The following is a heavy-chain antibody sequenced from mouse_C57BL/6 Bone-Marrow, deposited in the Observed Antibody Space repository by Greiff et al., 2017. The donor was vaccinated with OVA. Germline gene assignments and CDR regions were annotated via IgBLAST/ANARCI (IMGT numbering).Heavy chain of an antibody. D-gene: IGHD3-2*02. Sequence: QVQLKQSGAELVKPGASVKISCKASGYAFSSYWMNWVKQRPGKGLEWIGQIYPGDGDTNYNGKFKGKATLTADKSSSTAYMQLSSLTSEDSAVYFCARRPAQATFDYWGQGTTLTVSS. V-gene: IGHV1-80*01. CDR2: IYPGDGDT. CDR1: GYAFSSYW. J-gene: IGHJ2*01. CDR3: ARRPAQATFDY.